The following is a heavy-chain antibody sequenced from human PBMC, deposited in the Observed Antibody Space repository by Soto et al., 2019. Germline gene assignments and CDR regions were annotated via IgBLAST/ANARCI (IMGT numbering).Heavy chain of an antibody. CDR2: ISRSGRGSA. J-gene: IGHJ4*02. CDR1: GFTFTSYV. CDR3: ARGRYLDSSDYWVANLPFDH. V-gene: IGHV3-23*01. Sequence: GGSLRPSCAASGFTFTSYVMTWVRQAPGEGLEWVSSISRSGRGSAYYANSVKGRYTISRDNSENTLFLQMNNLRDEDTALYYCARGRYLDSSDYWVANLPFDHWGLGTLVTVSS. D-gene: IGHD3-22*01.